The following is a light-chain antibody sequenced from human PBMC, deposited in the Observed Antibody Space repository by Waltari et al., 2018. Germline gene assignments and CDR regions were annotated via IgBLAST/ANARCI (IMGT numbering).Light chain of an antibody. V-gene: IGLV2-18*02. J-gene: IGLJ2*01. CDR2: EVT. Sequence: QSALTQPPSVSGSPGQSVTISCTGTNSDVGFYSRVSWYQQPPGTVPKLVIYEVTKRPSGVPDRFSGSKSGNTASLTISGLQAEDEADYYCASYTPSSALVFGGGTKVTVL. CDR1: NSDVGFYSR. CDR3: ASYTPSSALV.